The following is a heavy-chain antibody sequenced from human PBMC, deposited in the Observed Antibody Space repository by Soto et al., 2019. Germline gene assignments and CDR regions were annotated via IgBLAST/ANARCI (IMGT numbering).Heavy chain of an antibody. Sequence: PSETLSLTCTVFGVSMRDYFWSWIRQPPGQGLDWIGYIYYSGSINYNPSLQSRVSISVDTSKNQFSLRLTSVTTADTAVYYCAGGARVAGAATPPSHWGQGTLVTVSS. CDR3: AGGARVAGAATPPSH. CDR2: IYYSGSI. V-gene: IGHV4-59*01. CDR1: GVSMRDYF. J-gene: IGHJ1*01. D-gene: IGHD2-2*02.